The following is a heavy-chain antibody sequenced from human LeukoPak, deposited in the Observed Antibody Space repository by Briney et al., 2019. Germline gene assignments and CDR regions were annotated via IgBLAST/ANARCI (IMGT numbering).Heavy chain of an antibody. D-gene: IGHD5-12*01. CDR1: DFSFITYA. V-gene: IGHV3-23*01. CDR3: ARDKDQYSGYDSGLFDY. Sequence: GGSLRLSCAASDFSFITYAMSWVRQAPGKGLEWVSTISGGGDATYYADSVKGRFTISRDNAKNSLYLQMNGLRAEDTALYYCARDKDQYSGYDSGLFDYWGQGTLVTVSS. CDR2: ISGGGDAT. J-gene: IGHJ4*02.